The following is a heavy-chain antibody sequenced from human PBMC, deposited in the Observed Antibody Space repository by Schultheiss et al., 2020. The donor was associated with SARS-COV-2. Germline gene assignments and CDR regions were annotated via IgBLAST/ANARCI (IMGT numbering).Heavy chain of an antibody. CDR2: ISYDGSNK. CDR1: GFPFYMYG. J-gene: IGHJ4*02. CDR3: ARDLPPLDY. V-gene: IGHV3-30*03. Sequence: GGSLRLSCAASGFPFYMYGMTWVRQAPGKGLEWVAVISYDGSNKYYADSVKGRFTISRDNSKNTLYLQMNSLRAEDTAVYYCARDLPPLDYWGQGTLVTVSS.